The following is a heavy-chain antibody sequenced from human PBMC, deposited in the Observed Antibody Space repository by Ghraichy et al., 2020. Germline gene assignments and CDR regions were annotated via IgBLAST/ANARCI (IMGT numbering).Heavy chain of an antibody. CDR3: ARVYDSSAPWFDP. D-gene: IGHD3-22*01. CDR2: IYYSGST. J-gene: IGHJ5*02. Sequence: SETLSLTCTVSGGSISSYYWSWIRQPPGKGLEWIGYIYYSGSTNYNPSLKSRVTISVDTSKNQFSLKLSSVTAADTAVYYCARVYDSSAPWFDPWGQGTLVTVSS. CDR1: GGSISSYY. V-gene: IGHV4-59*01.